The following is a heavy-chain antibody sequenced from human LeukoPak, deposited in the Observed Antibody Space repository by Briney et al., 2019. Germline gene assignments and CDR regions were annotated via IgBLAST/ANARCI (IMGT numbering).Heavy chain of an antibody. V-gene: IGHV6-1*01. CDR2: TYYRSKWYN. CDR1: GDSVSTNSAA. CDR3: ARGVAVSGAFDT. D-gene: IGHD6-19*01. Sequence: SQTLSLTCVISGDSVSTNSAAWNWVRQSPSRGLEWLGRTYYRSKWYNDHAVSVKSRIIINPDTSKNQLSLQLNSVTPEDTAVYYCARGVAVSGAFDTWGQGTLVTVSS. J-gene: IGHJ4*02.